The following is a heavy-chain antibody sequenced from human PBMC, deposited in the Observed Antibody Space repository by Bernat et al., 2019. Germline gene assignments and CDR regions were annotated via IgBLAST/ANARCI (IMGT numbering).Heavy chain of an antibody. V-gene: IGHV3-66*01. J-gene: IGHJ3*01. CDR3: ARGPAFDF. CDR2: LYSVYTT. Sequence: EVQLVESGGGLVQPGGSLRLSCAASGFTFSHYYMTWVRQAPGKGLEWVSVLYSVYTTDYADSVKGRFVISRDNSKNTLYLQMNSVRADDTAVYFCARGPAFDFWGQGTMITVSS. CDR1: GFTFSHYY.